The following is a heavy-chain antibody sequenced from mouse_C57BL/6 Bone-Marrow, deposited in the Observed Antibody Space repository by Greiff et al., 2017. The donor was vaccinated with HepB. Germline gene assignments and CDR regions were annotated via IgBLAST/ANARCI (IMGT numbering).Heavy chain of an antibody. J-gene: IGHJ3*01. CDR1: GYSITSGYY. V-gene: IGHV3-6*01. CDR3: ATPGD. CDR2: ISYDGSN. Sequence: DVQLQESGPGLVKPSQSLSLTCSVTGYSITSGYYWNWIRQFPGNKLEWMGYISYDGSNNYNPSLKNRISITRDTSKNQFFLKLNSVTTEDTATYYCATPGDWGQGTLVTVSA.